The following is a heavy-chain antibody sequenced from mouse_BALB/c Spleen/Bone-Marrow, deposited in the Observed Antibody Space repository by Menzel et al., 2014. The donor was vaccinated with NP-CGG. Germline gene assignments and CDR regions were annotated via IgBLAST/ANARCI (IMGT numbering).Heavy chain of an antibody. CDR3: ARDYYGSSDY. D-gene: IGHD1-1*01. J-gene: IGHJ2*01. CDR1: GFTFSSYG. Sequence: EVQRVESGGGLVQPGGSLKLSCAASGFTFSSYGMSWVRQTPDKRLELVATINSNGGSTYYPDSVKGRFTISRDNAKNTLYLQMSNLKSEDTAMYYCARDYYGSSDYWGQGTTLTVSS. CDR2: INSNGGST. V-gene: IGHV5-6-3*01.